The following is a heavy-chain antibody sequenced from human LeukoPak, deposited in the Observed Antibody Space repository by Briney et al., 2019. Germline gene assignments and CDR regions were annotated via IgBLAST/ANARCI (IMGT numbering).Heavy chain of an antibody. CDR2: ISYDGSNK. V-gene: IGHV3-30-3*01. D-gene: IGHD4/OR15-4a*01. J-gene: IGHJ4*02. CDR3: ARELTGFDY. CDR1: GFTFSSYA. Sequence: GRSLRLSCAASGFTFSSYAMHWVRQAPGKGLEWVAVISYDGSNKYYADSVKGRFTISRDNSKNTLYLQMNSLRAEDTAVYYCARELTGFDYWGQGTLVTVSS.